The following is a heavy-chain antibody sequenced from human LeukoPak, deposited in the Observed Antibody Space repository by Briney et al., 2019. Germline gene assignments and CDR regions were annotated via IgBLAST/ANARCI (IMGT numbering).Heavy chain of an antibody. D-gene: IGHD5-24*01. Sequence: SETLSLTCAVYGGSFSAYHWSWIRQPPGKGLEWIGEINHSGSTNYNPSLKSRVTLSVDTSRNQFSLKLNSVTAADAAVYYCVRADGRDGYKGLVDYWGQGTLVTVSS. CDR3: VRADGRDGYKGLVDY. V-gene: IGHV4-34*01. CDR1: GGSFSAYH. CDR2: INHSGST. J-gene: IGHJ4*02.